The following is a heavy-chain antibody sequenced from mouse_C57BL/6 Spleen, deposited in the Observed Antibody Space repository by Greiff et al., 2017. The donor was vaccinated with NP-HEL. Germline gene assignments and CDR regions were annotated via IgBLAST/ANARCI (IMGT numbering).Heavy chain of an antibody. D-gene: IGHD1-1*02. CDR1: GFNIKANY. CDR2: MDPGDGET. V-gene: IGHV14-2*01. J-gene: IGHJ2*01. CDR3: ARLWDY. Sequence: EVQLQQSGAELVKPGASVKLSCTASGFNIKANYMPWVRRGTERGLGGMGRMDPGDGETKYSPKFQGKATITADTSSNTAYLQLSSLTSEDTAVYYCARLWDYWGQGTTLTVSS.